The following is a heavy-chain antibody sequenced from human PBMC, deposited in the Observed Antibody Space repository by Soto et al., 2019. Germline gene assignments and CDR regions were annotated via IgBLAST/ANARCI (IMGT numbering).Heavy chain of an antibody. CDR1: GYTFTSYG. J-gene: IGHJ4*02. CDR2: ISAYNGNT. D-gene: IGHD3-22*01. Sequence: ASVKVSCKASGYTFTSYGISWVRQAPGQGLEWMGWISAYNGNTNYAQKLQGRVTMTTDTSTSTAYMELRSLRSDDTAVYYCARVPSSVTMKYFDYWGQGTLVTVSS. CDR3: ARVPSSVTMKYFDY. V-gene: IGHV1-18*01.